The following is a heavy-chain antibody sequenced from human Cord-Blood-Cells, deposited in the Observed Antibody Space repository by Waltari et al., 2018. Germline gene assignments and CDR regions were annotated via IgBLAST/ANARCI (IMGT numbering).Heavy chain of an antibody. J-gene: IGHJ3*02. CDR2: INPSGGST. D-gene: IGHD6-13*01. CDR1: GYTFTSDY. CDR3: ARDSSSWYGGGAFDI. Sequence: QVQLVQSGAEVKKPGASVKVSCKASGYTFTSDYMPWVRQAPGQGLEWMGIINPSGGSTSYAQKFQGRVTMTRDTSTSTVYMELSSLRSEDTAVYYCARDSSSWYGGGAFDIWGQGTMVTVSS. V-gene: IGHV1-46*01.